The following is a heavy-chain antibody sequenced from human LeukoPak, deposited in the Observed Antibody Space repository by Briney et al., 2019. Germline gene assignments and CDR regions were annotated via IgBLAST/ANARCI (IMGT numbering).Heavy chain of an antibody. CDR3: ARGAPRGEDY. D-gene: IGHD7-27*01. Sequence: PSETLSLTCAVYGGSFSGYYWSWIRQPPGKGLEWIGEINHSGSTNYNPSLKSRVTISVDTSKNQFSLKLSSVTAADTAVYYCARGAPRGEDYWGQGTLVTVSS. CDR1: GGSFSGYY. CDR2: INHSGST. J-gene: IGHJ4*02. V-gene: IGHV4-34*01.